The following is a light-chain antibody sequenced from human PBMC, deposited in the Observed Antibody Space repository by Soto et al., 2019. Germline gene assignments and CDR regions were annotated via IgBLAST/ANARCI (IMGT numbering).Light chain of an antibody. CDR2: AAS. CDR1: QSISSY. V-gene: IGKV1-39*01. CDR3: DQSYSTRGT. Sequence: MTQSPATLSVSPRERATLYCRASQSISSYLNWYQQKPGKAPKLLIYAASSLQSGVSSRFSGCGSGTDFTLTFSSLQPEDFATYYCDQSYSTRGTFGQGTKVDIK. J-gene: IGKJ1*01.